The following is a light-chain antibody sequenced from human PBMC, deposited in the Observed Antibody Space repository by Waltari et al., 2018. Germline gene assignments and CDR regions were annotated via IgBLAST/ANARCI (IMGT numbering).Light chain of an antibody. CDR3: CSYAGSYTFVV. Sequence: QSALTQPRSVSGSPGPSVTISCTGTSRDVGGYTYVSWYQQHPGKAPKLMIYDVSKRPSGVPDRFSGSKSGNTASLTISGLQAEDEADYYCCSYAGSYTFVVFGGGTKLTVL. J-gene: IGLJ2*01. V-gene: IGLV2-11*01. CDR2: DVS. CDR1: SRDVGGYTY.